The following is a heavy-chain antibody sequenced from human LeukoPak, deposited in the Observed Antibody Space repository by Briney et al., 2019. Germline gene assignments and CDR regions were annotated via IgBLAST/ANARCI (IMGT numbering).Heavy chain of an antibody. J-gene: IGHJ4*02. CDR3: ARARAYRSSLYYFYY. CDR2: THYSGTT. CDR1: GGSISSGDYY. Sequence: SQTLSLTCTVSGGSISSGDYYWIWIRQPPGNGLEWIGHTHYSGTTYYSPSLKSRLTISVDTSKNQFSLKLSSVIAADTAVYHCARARAYRSSLYYFYYWGQGTLVTVSS. D-gene: IGHD6-13*01. V-gene: IGHV4-30-4*08.